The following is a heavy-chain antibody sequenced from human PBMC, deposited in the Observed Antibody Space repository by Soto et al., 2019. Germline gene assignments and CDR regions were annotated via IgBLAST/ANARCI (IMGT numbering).Heavy chain of an antibody. Sequence: PSETLSLTCAVYGGSFSCYYWSWIRQPPGKGLEWIGEINHSGSTNYNPSLKSRVTISVDTSKNQFSLKLSSVTAADTAVYYCARGSKHIVVTDAFDIWGQGTMVTVSS. D-gene: IGHD2-21*01. CDR2: INHSGST. CDR3: ARGSKHIVVTDAFDI. CDR1: GGSFSCYY. J-gene: IGHJ3*02. V-gene: IGHV4-34*01.